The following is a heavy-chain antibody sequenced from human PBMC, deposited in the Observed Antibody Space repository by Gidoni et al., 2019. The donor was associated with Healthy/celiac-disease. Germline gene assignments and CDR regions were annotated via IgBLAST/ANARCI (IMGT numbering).Heavy chain of an antibody. CDR2: ISSSGSTI. CDR1: GFTFSSYE. Sequence: EVQLVESGGGLVQPGGSLRLSCAASGFTFSSYEMSWVRQAPGKGLEWVSYISSSGSTIYYADYMKGRFTISRDNAKNSLDLQMNSLRAEDTAVYYCARAGVGATFYDYYYGMDVWGQGTTVTVSS. V-gene: IGHV3-48*03. J-gene: IGHJ6*02. D-gene: IGHD1-26*01. CDR3: ARAGVGATFYDYYYGMDV.